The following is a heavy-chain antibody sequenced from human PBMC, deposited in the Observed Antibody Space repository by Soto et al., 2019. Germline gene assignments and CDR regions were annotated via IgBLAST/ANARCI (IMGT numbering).Heavy chain of an antibody. CDR3: ARDDGGYDWGYYYYGMDV. Sequence: QVQLVESGGGVVQPGRSLRLSCAASGFTFSSYAMHWVRQAPGKGLEWVAVISYDGSNKYYADSVKGRFTISRDNSKNTLCLQMNSLRAEDTAVYYCARDDGGYDWGYYYYGMDVWGQGTTVTVSS. CDR1: GFTFSSYA. CDR2: ISYDGSNK. J-gene: IGHJ6*02. D-gene: IGHD5-12*01. V-gene: IGHV3-30-3*01.